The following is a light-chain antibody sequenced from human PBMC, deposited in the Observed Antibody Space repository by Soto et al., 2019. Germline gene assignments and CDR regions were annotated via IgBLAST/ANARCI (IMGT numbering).Light chain of an antibody. CDR1: QSVSNDF. J-gene: IGKJ5*01. Sequence: IMLTQSPGILSLTPGERATLSCRASQSVSNDFLAWYQQKPGQAPRLLIHDASSRATGIPDRFSGSGSGTDFTLTISSLEPEDFAVYYCQQRSNWPPITFGQGTRLEI. CDR2: DAS. V-gene: IGKV3D-20*02. CDR3: QQRSNWPPIT.